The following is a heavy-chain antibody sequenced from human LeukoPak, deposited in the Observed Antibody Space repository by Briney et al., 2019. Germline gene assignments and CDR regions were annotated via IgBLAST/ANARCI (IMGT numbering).Heavy chain of an antibody. CDR3: GSGYYRHYFDY. J-gene: IGHJ4*02. D-gene: IGHD3-22*01. V-gene: IGHV4-39*01. Sequence: PSETLSLTXTVSGGSISSSSYYWGWIRQPPGKGLEWIGSIYYSGSTYYNPSLKSRVTISVDTSKNQFSLKLSSVTTADTAVYYCGSGYYRHYFDYWGQGTLVTVSS. CDR1: GGSISSSSYY. CDR2: IYYSGST.